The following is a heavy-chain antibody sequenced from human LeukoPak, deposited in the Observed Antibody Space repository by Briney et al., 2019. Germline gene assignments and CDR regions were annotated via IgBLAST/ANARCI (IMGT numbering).Heavy chain of an antibody. V-gene: IGHV3-23*01. CDR3: AKAPVTSCRGAYCYPFDS. D-gene: IGHD2-21*01. CDR1: GFTFSSYA. CDR2: TSSSDAGA. Sequence: GGSLRLSCAASGFTFSSYAMSWVRQTPGKGLEWVAATSSSDAGAYHADSVRGRFTISRDNSKNTLYLQMNSLRAEDAAVYFCAKAPVTSCRGAYCYPFDSWGQGTLVTVSS. J-gene: IGHJ4*02.